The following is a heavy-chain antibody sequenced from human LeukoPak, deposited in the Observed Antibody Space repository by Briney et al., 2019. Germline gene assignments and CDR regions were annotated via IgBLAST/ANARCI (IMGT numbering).Heavy chain of an antibody. J-gene: IGHJ4*02. CDR2: IKQDGSRQ. CDR1: GFTFRNYW. Sequence: GGSLRLSCEASGFTFRNYWMSWVRQTPGAGLEWVANIKQDGSRQYYVDSVKGRFTISRDNSKNTLYLQMNSLRAEDTAVYYCAKGSVRLRLGELYDYWGQGTLVTVSS. CDR3: AKGSVRLRLGELYDY. V-gene: IGHV3-7*03. D-gene: IGHD3-16*01.